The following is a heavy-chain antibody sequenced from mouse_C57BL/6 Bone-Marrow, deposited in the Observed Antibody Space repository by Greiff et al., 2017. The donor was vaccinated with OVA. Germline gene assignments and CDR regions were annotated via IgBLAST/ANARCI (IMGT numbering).Heavy chain of an antibody. CDR1: GYTFTDYY. D-gene: IGHD1-1*01. CDR2: IFPGSGST. Sequence: QVQLKQSGPELVKPGASVKISCKASGYTFTDYYINWVKQRPGQGLEWIGWIFPGSGSTYYNEKFKGKATLTVDKSSSTAYMLLSSLTSEDSAVYFCARRAVVAKRWYYDVWGTGTTVTVSS. V-gene: IGHV1-75*01. CDR3: ARRAVVAKRWYYDV. J-gene: IGHJ1*03.